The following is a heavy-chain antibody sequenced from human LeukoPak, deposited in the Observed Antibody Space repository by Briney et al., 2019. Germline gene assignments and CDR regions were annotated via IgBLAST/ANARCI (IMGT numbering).Heavy chain of an antibody. CDR3: AKEGGRGYTYGFDY. V-gene: IGHV3-23*01. CDR2: ISGSDDST. J-gene: IGHJ4*02. Sequence: GGSLRLSCAASGFAFSNNAMSWVRQAPGKGLEWVSAISGSDDSTYYADSVKGRFTTSRDNSKNTVYLQLNSLRAEDTAVYYCAKEGGRGYTYGFDYWGQGTLVTVSS. CDR1: GFAFSNNA. D-gene: IGHD5-18*01.